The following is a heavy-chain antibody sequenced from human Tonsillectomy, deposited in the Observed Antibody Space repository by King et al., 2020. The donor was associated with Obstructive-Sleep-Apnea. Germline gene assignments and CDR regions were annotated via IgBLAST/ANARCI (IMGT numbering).Heavy chain of an antibody. CDR2: ISAYNDNT. D-gene: IGHD4-17*01. J-gene: IGHJ6*02. Sequence: VQLVESGAEVKKSGASVKVSCKASGYIFTSYGISWVRQAPGQGLEWMGWISAYNDNTNFAQKLQGRVTMTTDTSTSTAYMELRSLRPDDTAVYYCARDRLGATVSQGMDVWGQGTTVTVSS. V-gene: IGHV1-18*01. CDR1: GYIFTSYG. CDR3: ARDRLGATVSQGMDV.